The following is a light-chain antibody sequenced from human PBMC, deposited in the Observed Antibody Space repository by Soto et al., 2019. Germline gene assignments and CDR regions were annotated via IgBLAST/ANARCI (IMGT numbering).Light chain of an antibody. J-gene: IGKJ2*01. CDR3: QQYGSSPLYT. V-gene: IGKV1-39*01. Sequence: DIQMTQSPSSLSASVGDRVTITCRASQSISTYLNWYQQKLGKAPKLLISGASSLQGGVPSRFSGSGSGTDFTLTISSLQPEDFATYYCQQYGSSPLYTFGQGTKLEIK. CDR1: QSISTY. CDR2: GAS.